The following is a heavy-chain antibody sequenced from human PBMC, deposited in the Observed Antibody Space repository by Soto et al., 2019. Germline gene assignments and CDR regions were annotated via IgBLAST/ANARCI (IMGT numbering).Heavy chain of an antibody. CDR3: ARGRIAAAGVGLYYYGIDL. CDR2: ISYDGSNK. Sequence: PGGSLRLSCAASGFTFSSYAMHWVRQAPGKGLEWVAVISYDGSNKYYADSVKGRFTISRDNSKNTLFLQMNSLRAEDTAVYYCARGRIAAAGVGLYYYGIDLCGQGTTVTVYS. CDR1: GFTFSSYA. D-gene: IGHD6-13*01. V-gene: IGHV3-30-3*01. J-gene: IGHJ6*02.